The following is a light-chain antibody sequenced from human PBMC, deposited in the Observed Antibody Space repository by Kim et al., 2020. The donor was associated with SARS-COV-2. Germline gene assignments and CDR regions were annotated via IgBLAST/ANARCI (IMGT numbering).Light chain of an antibody. V-gene: IGLV2-14*03. CDR2: SVT. Sequence: ITIPCTGTGRGFGGSNYVSWHQQHPGEAPNLMIHSVTKRPAGVSNRFSGSKSVNTASLTISDLQAEDEADYYCSSYTSGSTFVVFGGGTQLTVL. CDR1: GRGFGGSNY. J-gene: IGLJ2*01. CDR3: SSYTSGSTFVV.